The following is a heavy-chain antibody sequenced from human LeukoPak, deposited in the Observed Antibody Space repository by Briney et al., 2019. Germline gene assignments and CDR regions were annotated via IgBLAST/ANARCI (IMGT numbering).Heavy chain of an antibody. CDR3: AKVISYYYDSNGYYSD. D-gene: IGHD3-22*01. CDR2: INWNSGTI. V-gene: IGHV3-9*01. CDR1: GFTFDDYA. J-gene: IGHJ4*02. Sequence: SLRLSCVASGFTFDDYAMHWARQAPGTGVEGGSSINWNSGTIGYADSVKCRFTISRDNAKNSLYPQMNSLRAEDTALYYCAKVISYYYDSNGYYSDWGQGTLVTVSS.